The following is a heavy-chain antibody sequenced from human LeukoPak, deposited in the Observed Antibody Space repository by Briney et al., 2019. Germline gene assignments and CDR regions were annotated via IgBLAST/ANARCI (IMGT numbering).Heavy chain of an antibody. V-gene: IGHV4-61*01. CDR3: ARDRIVSSAFDI. D-gene: IGHD5/OR15-5a*01. CDR1: GGSVSSSNYY. J-gene: IGHJ3*02. Sequence: SETLSLTCTVSGGSVSSSNYYWSWVRQPPGKGLEWIGYISYTGSTNYNPSLKSRITISVDTSKNQFALKLSSVTAADTAVYYCARDRIVSSAFDIWGQGTMVTVSS. CDR2: ISYTGST.